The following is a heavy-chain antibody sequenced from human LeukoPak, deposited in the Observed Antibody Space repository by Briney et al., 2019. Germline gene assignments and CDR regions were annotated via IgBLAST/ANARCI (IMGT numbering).Heavy chain of an antibody. CDR3: ARDRAAAGGYYYYGMDV. CDR2: INPNSGGT. V-gene: IGHV1-2*04. J-gene: IGHJ6*02. D-gene: IGHD6-13*01. CDR1: GYTLTGYY. Sequence: GASVKVSCKASGYTLTGYYMHWVRQAPGQGLEWMGWINPNSGGTNYAQKFQGWVTMTRDTSISTAYMELSRLRSDDTAVYYCARDRAAAGGYYYYGMDVWGQGTTVTVSS.